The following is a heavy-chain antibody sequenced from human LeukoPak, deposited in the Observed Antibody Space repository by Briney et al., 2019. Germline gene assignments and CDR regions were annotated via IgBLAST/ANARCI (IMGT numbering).Heavy chain of an antibody. CDR2: IYYSGNT. Sequence: SQTLSLACTVSGGSVSSGDYYWNWIRQPPGKGLEWIGYIYYSGNTYYNPSLKSRLTISVDTSKNQFSLQLTSVTAADTAVYYCARARRFAAAGTTAFDIWGQGTMVTVSS. CDR1: GGSVSSGDYY. J-gene: IGHJ3*02. V-gene: IGHV4-30-4*08. CDR3: ARARRFAAAGTTAFDI. D-gene: IGHD6-13*01.